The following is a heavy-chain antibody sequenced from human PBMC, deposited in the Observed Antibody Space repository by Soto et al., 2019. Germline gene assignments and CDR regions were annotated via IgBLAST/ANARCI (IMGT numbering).Heavy chain of an antibody. V-gene: IGHV3-21*01. D-gene: IGHD3-22*01. CDR3: ARDRRFRYYHSNAYYPDTFDM. CDR2: ISSSSSYM. CDR1: EFTFSSYS. Sequence: EVQLVESGGGLVKPGGSLRLSCAASEFTFSSYSMIWVRQAPGKGLEWVSSISSSSSYMYYADSVKGRFTISRDNAKNSLYLQMNSLIVDDTAVYYCARDRRFRYYHSNAYYPDTFDMWGQGPMVSVSS. J-gene: IGHJ3*02.